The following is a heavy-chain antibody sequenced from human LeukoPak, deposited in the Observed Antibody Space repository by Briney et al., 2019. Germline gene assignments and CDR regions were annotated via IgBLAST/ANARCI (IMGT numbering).Heavy chain of an antibody. CDR3: ARQLTEHLYY. CDR2: ISNSGRI. V-gene: IGHV3-23*01. CDR1: GFTFSSYA. J-gene: IGHJ4*02. D-gene: IGHD1-1*01. Sequence: PGGSLRLSCTASGFTFSSYAFSWVRQAPGKGLEWVSDISNSGRIHYADSVKGRFTISRDNNKAILYLQMDNVTVQDTAIYFCARQLTEHLYYWGQGTLVTVSS.